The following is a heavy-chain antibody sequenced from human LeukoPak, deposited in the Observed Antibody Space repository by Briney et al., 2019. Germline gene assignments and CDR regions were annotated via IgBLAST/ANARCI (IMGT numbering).Heavy chain of an antibody. D-gene: IGHD3-10*01. CDR3: ARSYFGSGTFNGFDY. Sequence: SETLSLTCAVSGTSISLSNWWTWVCQPPGKGLEWIGEIYHSGTTNYNPSLKSRVTISLDKSRNQFSLNLNSVSAADTAVYYCARSYFGSGTFNGFDYWGQGTLVTVSS. CDR1: GTSISLSNW. CDR2: IYHSGTT. J-gene: IGHJ4*02. V-gene: IGHV4-4*02.